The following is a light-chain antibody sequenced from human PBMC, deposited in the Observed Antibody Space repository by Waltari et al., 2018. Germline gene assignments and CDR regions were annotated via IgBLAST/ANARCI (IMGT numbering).Light chain of an antibody. CDR2: GAS. J-gene: IGKJ1*01. CDR1: QSISSY. CDR3: QHSYNTPRT. Sequence: DIQMTQSPSSLSASVGDRVTITCRASQSISSYLHWYQQKPGKAPKVLIYGASNLQSGVPSRFSGSGSGTDFILTISSLQPEDFATYYCQHSYNTPRTFGQGTKVEIK. V-gene: IGKV1-39*01.